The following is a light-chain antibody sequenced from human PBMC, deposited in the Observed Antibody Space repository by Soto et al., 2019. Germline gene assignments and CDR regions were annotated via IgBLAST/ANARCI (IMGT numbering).Light chain of an antibody. J-gene: IGKJ2*01. CDR3: QQFAGSPAAFT. CDR2: GTY. CDR1: QTVSSAN. Sequence: ESLLTQSPGTLSLSPGEGATLSCRASQTVSSANLAWYQQKPGQAPRLLIYGTYIRATGIPDRFSGTRSGTDFTLNIRRLEPEDVAVYYCQQFAGSPAAFTFGRGTKLEI. V-gene: IGKV3-20*01.